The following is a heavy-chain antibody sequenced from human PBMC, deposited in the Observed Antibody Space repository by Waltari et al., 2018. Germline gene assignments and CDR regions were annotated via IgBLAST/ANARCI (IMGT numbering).Heavy chain of an antibody. CDR3: ARDHLAGDPPD. CDR2: IIPSFGTA. D-gene: IGHD4-17*01. J-gene: IGHJ4*02. Sequence: WMGGIIPSFGTANYAQKFQGRVTITADESTSTAYMELSSLGSEDTAVYYCARDHLAGDPPDWGQGTLVTVSS. V-gene: IGHV1-69*01.